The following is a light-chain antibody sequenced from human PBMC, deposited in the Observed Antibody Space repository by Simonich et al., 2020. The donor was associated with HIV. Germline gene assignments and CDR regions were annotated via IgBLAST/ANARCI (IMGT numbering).Light chain of an antibody. Sequence: IVMTQSPATLSVSPGERAPLSCRPSPSVISNLAWYQKKPGQAPRLLIFDASTRATGVPAKFSGSGSGTEFTLTISSIQSEDFAVYYCQQYNNRPLTFGGGTKVEIK. V-gene: IGKV3-15*01. J-gene: IGKJ4*01. CDR3: QQYNNRPLT. CDR1: PSVISN. CDR2: DAS.